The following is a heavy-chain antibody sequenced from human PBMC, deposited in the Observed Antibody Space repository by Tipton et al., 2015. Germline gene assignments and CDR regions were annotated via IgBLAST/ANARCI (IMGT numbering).Heavy chain of an antibody. CDR1: GFDFDDYG. D-gene: IGHD1-26*01. CDR2: ISWNSDNR. CDR3: GRSSGNYYGGNY. Sequence: SLRLSCAVSGFDFDDYGMHWVRQVPGKGLEWVSGISWNSDNRGYADSVKGRFTISRDNAKNSLYLQMDSLTAEDTAVYYCGRSSGNYYGGNYWGQGTLVTVSS. V-gene: IGHV3-9*01. J-gene: IGHJ4*02.